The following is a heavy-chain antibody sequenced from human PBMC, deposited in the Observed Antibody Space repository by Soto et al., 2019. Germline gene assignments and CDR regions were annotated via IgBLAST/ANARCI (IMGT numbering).Heavy chain of an antibody. CDR3: AHSRSPARSIVVVHFDY. CDR1: GFSLSTSGVG. J-gene: IGHJ4*02. D-gene: IGHD3-22*01. CDR2: IYRDDDK. Sequence: QITLKESGPTLVKPTQTLTLTCTFSGFSLSTSGVGVGWIRQPPGKALEWLALIYRDDDKRYSPSLKSRLTITKDTSKNQVVLTMTNMDPVDTATYYCAHSRSPARSIVVVHFDYWGQGTLVTVSS. V-gene: IGHV2-5*02.